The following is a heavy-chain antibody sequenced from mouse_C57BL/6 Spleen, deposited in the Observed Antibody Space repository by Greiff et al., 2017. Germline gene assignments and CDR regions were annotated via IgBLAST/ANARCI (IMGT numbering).Heavy chain of an antibody. CDR1: GFTFSSYA. Sequence: EVMLVESGEGLVKPGGSLKLSCAASGFTFSSYAMSWVRQTPEKRLEWVAYISSGGDYIYYADTGKGRFTISRDNARNTLYLQMSSLKSEDTAMYYCTRDRDSNYLAWFAYWGQGTLVTVSA. J-gene: IGHJ3*01. D-gene: IGHD2-5*01. V-gene: IGHV5-9-1*02. CDR3: TRDRDSNYLAWFAY. CDR2: ISSGGDYI.